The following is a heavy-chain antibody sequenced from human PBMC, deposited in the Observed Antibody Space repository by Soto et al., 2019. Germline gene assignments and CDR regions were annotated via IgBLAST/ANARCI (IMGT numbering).Heavy chain of an antibody. D-gene: IGHD6-13*01. CDR3: ARQPYSSSWYLLRLPGSYYYFGMDV. CDR1: GGSISSSSYY. V-gene: IGHV4-39*01. CDR2: IYYSGST. Sequence: SETLSLTCTVSGGSISSSSYYWGWIRQPPGKGLEWIGSIYYSGSTYYNPSLKSRVTISVDTSKNQFSLKLSSVTAADTAVYFCARQPYSSSWYLLRLPGSYYYFGMDVWGQGTTVTVSS. J-gene: IGHJ6*02.